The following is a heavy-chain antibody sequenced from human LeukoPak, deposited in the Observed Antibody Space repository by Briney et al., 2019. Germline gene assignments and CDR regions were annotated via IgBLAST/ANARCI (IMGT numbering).Heavy chain of an antibody. CDR3: TIGSSSGTLAY. CDR1: GASVNDNY. V-gene: IGHV4-4*07. CDR2: IYTDGST. J-gene: IGHJ4*02. D-gene: IGHD6-13*01. Sequence: PSETLSLTCTVSGASVNDNYWSWSRQPAGKTLEWIGRIYTDGSTNYNPSLKSRVAISVDTSTNQFSLFLRSVTAADTAIYICTIGSSSGTLAYWGQGTLVTVSS.